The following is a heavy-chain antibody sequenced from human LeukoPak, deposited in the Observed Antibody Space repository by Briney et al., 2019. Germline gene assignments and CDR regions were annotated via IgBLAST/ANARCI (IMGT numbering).Heavy chain of an antibody. V-gene: IGHV1-46*01. J-gene: IGHJ4*02. Sequence: ASVKVSCKASGYTFTSYYMHWVRQAPGQGLEWMGIINPSGGSTSYAQKFQGRVTMTRDTSTSTAYMELSSLRSEDTAVYYCASVRTGTMDYWGQGTLVTVSS. CDR1: GYTFTSYY. CDR3: ASVRTGTMDY. D-gene: IGHD1/OR15-1a*01. CDR2: INPSGGST.